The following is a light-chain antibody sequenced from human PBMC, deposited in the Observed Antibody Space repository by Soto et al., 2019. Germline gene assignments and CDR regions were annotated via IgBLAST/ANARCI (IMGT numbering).Light chain of an antibody. CDR3: QSYDSSLSGLHVV. CDR2: GNS. J-gene: IGLJ2*01. CDR1: SSNIGAGYG. Sequence: QSVLTQPPSVSGAPGQRVTISCTGSSSNIGAGYGVHWYQQLPGTAPKLLIYGNSNRPSGVPDRFSGSKSGTSASLAITGLQAEDEADYYCQSYDSSLSGLHVVFGGGTKLTVL. V-gene: IGLV1-40*01.